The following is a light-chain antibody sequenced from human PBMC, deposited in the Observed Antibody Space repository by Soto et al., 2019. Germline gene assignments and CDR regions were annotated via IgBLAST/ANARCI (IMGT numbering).Light chain of an antibody. V-gene: IGLV2-14*01. J-gene: IGLJ1*01. Sequence: QSALTQPASVSGSPGQSITISCTGTSSDVGLYDYVSWYQQHPGKAPQLMIYAVSNRHSGVSNRFSASKSGNTASLFISELQAEDEADYYCSSYTSDSSYVFGSGTKVTVL. CDR1: SSDVGLYDY. CDR2: AVS. CDR3: SSYTSDSSYV.